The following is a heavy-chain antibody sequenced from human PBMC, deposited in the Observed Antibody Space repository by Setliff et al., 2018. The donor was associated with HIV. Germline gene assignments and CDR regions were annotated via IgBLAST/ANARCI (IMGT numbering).Heavy chain of an antibody. J-gene: IGHJ5*02. CDR3: ARCYNFWSGYDGGWFDP. CDR2: IYTSGST. CDR1: GGSISSGSYY. D-gene: IGHD3-3*01. V-gene: IGHV4-61*02. Sequence: ASETLSLTCTVSGGSISSGSYYWSWIRQPAGKGLEWIGRIYTSGSTNYNPSLNSRVTISVDTSKNQFSLKLSSVTAADTAVYYCARCYNFWSGYDGGWFDPWGQGTLVTVSS.